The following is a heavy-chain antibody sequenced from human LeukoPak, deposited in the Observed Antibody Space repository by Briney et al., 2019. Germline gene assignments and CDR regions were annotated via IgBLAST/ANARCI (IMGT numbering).Heavy chain of an antibody. J-gene: IGHJ4*02. Sequence: GSLRLSCVVSGFTFNRCWMNWFRQAPGRGLEWVGFIRSKADGGTTEYAASVKGRFTISRDDSKNVAYLQINNLRAEDTALYYCARDDRPSGHDFDYWGQGTLVTVSS. V-gene: IGHV3-49*03. D-gene: IGHD6-6*01. CDR3: ARDDRPSGHDFDY. CDR1: GFTFNRCW. CDR2: IRSKADGGTT.